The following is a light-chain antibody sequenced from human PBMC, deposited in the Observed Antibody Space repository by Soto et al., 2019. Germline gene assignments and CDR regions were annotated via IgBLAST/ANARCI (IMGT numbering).Light chain of an antibody. CDR2: DYS. V-gene: IGLV1-40*01. CDR1: SSNIGSNY. Sequence: QSVLSQSPSASGTPGQRVTLSCSGRSSNIGSNYVYWFQQLPGTAPKLLIFDYSIRPSGVPDRFSASKSGTSASLAITGLQAEDEADYYCQSYDSSLSASVFGGGTKLTVL. CDR3: QSYDSSLSASV. J-gene: IGLJ3*02.